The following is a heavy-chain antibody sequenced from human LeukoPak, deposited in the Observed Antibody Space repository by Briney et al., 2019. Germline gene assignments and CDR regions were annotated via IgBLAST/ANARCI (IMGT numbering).Heavy chain of an antibody. Sequence: PGRSLRLSCAASGFTFSSYGMHRVRQAPGKGLEWVAVIWYDGSNKYYADSVKGRFTISRDNSKNTLYLQMNSLRAEDTAVYYCAKERIYYDSSALDYWGQGTLVTVSS. CDR1: GFTFSSYG. CDR3: AKERIYYDSSALDY. J-gene: IGHJ4*02. V-gene: IGHV3-33*06. CDR2: IWYDGSNK. D-gene: IGHD3-22*01.